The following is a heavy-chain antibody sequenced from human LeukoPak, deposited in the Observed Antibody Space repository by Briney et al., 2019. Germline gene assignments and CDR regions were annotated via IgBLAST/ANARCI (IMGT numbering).Heavy chain of an antibody. CDR2: INSDGSSK. J-gene: IGHJ6*02. V-gene: IGHV3-74*01. D-gene: IGHD6-19*01. Sequence: GGSLRLSCAASEVTIRNYWMHWVRQAPGKGLVWVSRINSDGSSKDYVDSVKGRFTISRDNAKNTLYLQMNSLRAEDTALYYCARASASGWPYYYGTDVWGQGTTVTVFS. CDR1: EVTIRNYW. CDR3: ARASASGWPYYYGTDV.